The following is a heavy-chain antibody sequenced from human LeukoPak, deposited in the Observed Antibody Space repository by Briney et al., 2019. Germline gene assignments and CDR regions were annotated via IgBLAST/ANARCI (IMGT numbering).Heavy chain of an antibody. CDR3: ARKKTGATNGLDV. CDR1: GGSISSSSYY. D-gene: IGHD1-1*01. Sequence: SETLSLTCTVSGGSISSSSYYWGWIRQPPGEGPEWIGSISYSGRTHYNPSLKSRVSISVDTSKNQFSLNLSSVTAADTAVYYCARKKTGATNGLDVRGQGTTVTVSS. J-gene: IGHJ6*02. V-gene: IGHV4-39*01. CDR2: ISYSGRT.